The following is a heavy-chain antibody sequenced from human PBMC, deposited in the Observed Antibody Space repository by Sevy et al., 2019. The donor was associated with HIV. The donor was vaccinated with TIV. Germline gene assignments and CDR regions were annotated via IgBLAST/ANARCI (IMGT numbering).Heavy chain of an antibody. CDR3: AKVYYYDSSGYHPVEAFDI. CDR2: ISGSGGST. CDR1: GFTFGSYA. D-gene: IGHD3-22*01. V-gene: IGHV3-23*01. J-gene: IGHJ3*02. Sequence: GGSLRLSCAASGFTFGSYAMSWVRQAPGKGLEWVSVISGSGGSTYYADSVKGRFTISRDNSKNTLYLQMNSLRAEDTAVYYCAKVYYYDSSGYHPVEAFDIWGQGTMVTVSS.